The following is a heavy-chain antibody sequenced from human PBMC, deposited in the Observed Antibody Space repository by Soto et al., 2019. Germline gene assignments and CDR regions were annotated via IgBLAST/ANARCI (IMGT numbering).Heavy chain of an antibody. CDR3: ARGGYCSGGSCYGYNWFDP. CDR1: GYSFTSYW. Sequence: PGESLKISCKGSGYSFTSYWISWVRQMPGKGLEWMGRIDPSDSYTNYSPSFQGHVTISADKSISTAYLQWSSLKASDTAMYHCARGGYCSGGSCYGYNWFDPWGQGTLVTVSS. CDR2: IDPSDSYT. J-gene: IGHJ5*02. D-gene: IGHD2-15*01. V-gene: IGHV5-10-1*01.